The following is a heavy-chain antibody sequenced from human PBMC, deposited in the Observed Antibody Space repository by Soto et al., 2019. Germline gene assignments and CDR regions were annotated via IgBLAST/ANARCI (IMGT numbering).Heavy chain of an antibody. V-gene: IGHV3-23*01. J-gene: IGHJ4*02. D-gene: IGHD6-13*01. Sequence: RRLSCAASGFTFSSYGMNWVRLAPGEGLEWVSTVTASGGSTFYADSVKGRFTISRDNSKNTLDLQMNSLRVDDTAIYYCVRSWGYWGRGIVVTVSS. CDR1: GFTFSSYG. CDR2: VTASGGST. CDR3: VRSWGY.